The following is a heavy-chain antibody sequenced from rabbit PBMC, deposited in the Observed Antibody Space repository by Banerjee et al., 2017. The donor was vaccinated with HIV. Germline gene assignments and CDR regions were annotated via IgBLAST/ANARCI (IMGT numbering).Heavy chain of an antibody. V-gene: IGHV1S40*01. CDR2: IYARSSGST. CDR3: ARDPDGWNDPINL. Sequence: QSLEESGGDLVKPGASLTLTCTASGFSFSSGYDMCWVRQAPGKGLEWIACIYARSSGSTYYASWAKGRFTISKTSSTTVTLQMTSLTAADTATYFCARDPDGWNDPINLWGQGTLVTVS. CDR1: GFSFSSGYD. D-gene: IGHD6-1*01. J-gene: IGHJ4*01.